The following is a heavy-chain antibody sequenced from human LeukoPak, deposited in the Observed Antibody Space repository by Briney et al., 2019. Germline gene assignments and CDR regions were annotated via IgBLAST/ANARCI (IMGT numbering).Heavy chain of an antibody. CDR2: IYYSGST. J-gene: IGHJ4*02. D-gene: IGHD5-12*01. CDR3: ARGRTVATISPVDY. CDR1: GYSISSSSYY. Sequence: SETLSLTCTVSGYSISSSSYYWGWIRQPPGKGLEWIGSIYYSGSTYYNPSLKSRVTISVDTSKNQFSLKLSSVTAADTAVYYCARGRTVATISPVDYWGQGTLVTVSS. V-gene: IGHV4-39*01.